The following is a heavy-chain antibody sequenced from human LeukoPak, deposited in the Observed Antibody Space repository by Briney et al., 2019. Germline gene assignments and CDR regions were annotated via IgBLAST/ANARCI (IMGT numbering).Heavy chain of an antibody. J-gene: IGHJ4*02. CDR3: AKDLHCSSTSRSARGDQD. CDR2: IGGSGGRT. V-gene: IGHV3-23*01. Sequence: AGGSLRLSCAASGFTFSNYAMSWVGQAPGKGLEWVSGIGGSGGRTYYADSVKGRFTISRDNSKNTLYLQMNSLRAEDTAVYYCAKDLHCSSTSRSARGDQDWGQGTLVTVSS. CDR1: GFTFSNYA. D-gene: IGHD2-2*01.